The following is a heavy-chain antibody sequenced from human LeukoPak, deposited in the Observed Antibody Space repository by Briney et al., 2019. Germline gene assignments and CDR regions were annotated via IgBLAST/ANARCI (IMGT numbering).Heavy chain of an antibody. CDR3: ARSYDRSGYYFRMVEY. D-gene: IGHD3-22*01. CDR1: GFIFSNYG. V-gene: IGHV3-33*01. J-gene: IGHJ4*02. Sequence: GGSLRLSCAASGFIFSNYGMHWVRQAPGKGLEWVAVIWYDGSNKQYADSAKGRFTISRDNSKNTLYLEMNSLRAEDTAVYYCARSYDRSGYYFRMVEYWGQGTLVTVSS. CDR2: IWYDGSNK.